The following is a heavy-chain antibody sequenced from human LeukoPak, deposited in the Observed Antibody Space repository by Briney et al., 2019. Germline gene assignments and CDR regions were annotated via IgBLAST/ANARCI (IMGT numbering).Heavy chain of an antibody. J-gene: IGHJ6*02. CDR1: GFTFSSYA. CDR3: ARDVLMVRGGPNYYYYYGMDV. Sequence: TGGSLRLSCAASGFTFSSYAMSWVREAPGKGLEWVSAISGSGGSTYYADSVKGRFTISRDNSKNTLYLQVNSLRAEDTAVYYCARDVLMVRGGPNYYYYYGMDVWGQGTTVTVSS. D-gene: IGHD3-10*01. V-gene: IGHV3-23*01. CDR2: ISGSGGST.